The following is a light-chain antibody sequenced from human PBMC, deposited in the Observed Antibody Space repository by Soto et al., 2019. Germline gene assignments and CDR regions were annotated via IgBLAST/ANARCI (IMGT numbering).Light chain of an antibody. CDR2: GAS. Sequence: EVVMTQSPATLSVSPGERATLSCRASETVATNLAWYQQKPGQAPRLLISGASTRAAGISDRFRGSGSGTEFTLTINSLRSEDSAIYYCQQYFEWPPMTFGQGTKVDIK. CDR3: QQYFEWPPMT. J-gene: IGKJ1*01. V-gene: IGKV3-15*01. CDR1: ETVATN.